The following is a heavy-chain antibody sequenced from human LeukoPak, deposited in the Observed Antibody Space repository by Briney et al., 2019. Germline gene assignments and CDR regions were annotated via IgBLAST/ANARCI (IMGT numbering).Heavy chain of an antibody. CDR2: IYYSGST. CDR3: ARDSGYYDSSGIDY. Sequence: NASETLSLTCTVSGGSISSYYWSWIRQPPGKGLEWIGYIYYSGSTNYNPSLKSRVTISVDTSKNQFSLKLSSVTAADTAVYYCARDSGYYDSSGIDYWGQGTLVTVSS. CDR1: GGSISSYY. V-gene: IGHV4-59*12. D-gene: IGHD3-22*01. J-gene: IGHJ4*02.